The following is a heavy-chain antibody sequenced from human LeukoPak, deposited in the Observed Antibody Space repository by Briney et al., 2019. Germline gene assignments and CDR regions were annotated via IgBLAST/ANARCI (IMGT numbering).Heavy chain of an antibody. V-gene: IGHV1-2*02. D-gene: IGHD3-10*01. CDR3: ARDYASLGSGDFDY. CDR1: VYTFTGYY. J-gene: IGHJ4*02. CDR2: SNPDSGGT. Sequence: ASVKVSFKSSVYTFTGYYMHWVRQAPGQGLEWMGWSNPDSGGTNYAQKFQGRVTMTRDTSISTAYMELSRLRSDDTAIYYCARDYASLGSGDFDYWGQGTLVTVSS.